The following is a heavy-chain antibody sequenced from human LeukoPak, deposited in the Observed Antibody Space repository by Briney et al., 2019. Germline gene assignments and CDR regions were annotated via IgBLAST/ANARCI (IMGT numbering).Heavy chain of an antibody. Sequence: GGSLRLSCAASGFTFSDYNLSWIRQAPGKGLLWVSHISNSGSTISYADSVKGRFTISRDNAKNSLYLQMNSLRAEDAAVYYCAREGYYGSGLYYYYYMDVWGKGTTVTVSS. J-gene: IGHJ6*03. CDR1: GFTFSDYN. D-gene: IGHD3-10*01. CDR3: AREGYYGSGLYYYYYMDV. CDR2: ISNSGSTI. V-gene: IGHV3-11*04.